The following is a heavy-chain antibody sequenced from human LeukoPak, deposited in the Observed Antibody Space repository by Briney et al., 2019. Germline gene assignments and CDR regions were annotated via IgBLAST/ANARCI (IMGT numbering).Heavy chain of an antibody. V-gene: IGHV4-61*02. CDR1: GGSISSGSYY. CDR3: ARAGNGYDAFDI. CDR2: IYTSGST. D-gene: IGHD5-24*01. Sequence: PSETLSLTCTVSGGSISSGSYYWSWIRQPAGKGLEWIGRIYTSGSTNYNPSLKSRVTISVDTSKNQFSLKLSSVTAADTAVYYCARAGNGYDAFDIWGQGTMVTVSS. J-gene: IGHJ3*02.